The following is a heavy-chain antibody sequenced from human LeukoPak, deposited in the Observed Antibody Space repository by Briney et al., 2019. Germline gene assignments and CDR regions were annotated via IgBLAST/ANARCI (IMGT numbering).Heavy chain of an antibody. V-gene: IGHV4-39*07. CDR2: IYYSGSN. CDR3: ARAGRGSSYYYYYMDV. J-gene: IGHJ6*03. Sequence: SETLSLTRIVSVGSLSSSSYYWGWIRQPPGKGLEWLGSIYYSGSNYYNPSLKSRVTISVDTSKNQFSLKLSSVTAADTAVYYCARAGRGSSYYYYYMDVWGKGTTVTVSS. CDR1: VGSLSSSSYY. D-gene: IGHD3-10*01.